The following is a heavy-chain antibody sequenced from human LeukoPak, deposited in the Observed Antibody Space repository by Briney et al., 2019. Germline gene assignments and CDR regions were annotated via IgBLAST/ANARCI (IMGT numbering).Heavy chain of an antibody. J-gene: IGHJ5*02. Sequence: PGGSLRLSCAASGFTFSSYAMSWVRQAPGKGLEWVSAISGSGGSTYYADSVKGRFTISRDNSKNTLYLQMNSLRAEDTAVYYCAKDRFYCSSTSCLNWFDPWGRGTLVTVSS. CDR3: AKDRFYCSSTSCLNWFDP. V-gene: IGHV3-23*01. CDR2: ISGSGGST. D-gene: IGHD2-2*01. CDR1: GFTFSSYA.